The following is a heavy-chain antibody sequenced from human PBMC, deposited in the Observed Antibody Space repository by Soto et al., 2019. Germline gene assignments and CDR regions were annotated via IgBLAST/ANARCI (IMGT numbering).Heavy chain of an antibody. CDR2: ISWSSGAI. D-gene: IGHD3-10*01. Sequence: GGSLRLSCAASGFSFDDYSMHWVRPAPGKGLEWVSGISWSSGAIGYADSVKGRFTISRDNAKSSPFLQMNRLRAEDTALYYCAKDTSITLIRGIRYNYYGMDVWGQGTTVTVSS. V-gene: IGHV3-9*01. J-gene: IGHJ6*02. CDR3: AKDTSITLIRGIRYNYYGMDV. CDR1: GFSFDDYS.